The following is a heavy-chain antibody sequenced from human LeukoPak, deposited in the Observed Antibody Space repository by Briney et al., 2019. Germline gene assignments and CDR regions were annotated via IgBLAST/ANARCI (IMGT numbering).Heavy chain of an antibody. D-gene: IGHD1-26*01. J-gene: IGHJ4*02. Sequence: ASVKVSCKASGYTFTGYYMHWVRQAPGQGLEWMGWINPNSGGKNYAQKFQGRVTITRDTSISTAYMELSRLRSDDTAVYYCAREEGVGANYFDYWGQGTLVTVSS. V-gene: IGHV1-2*02. CDR2: INPNSGGK. CDR1: GYTFTGYY. CDR3: AREEGVGANYFDY.